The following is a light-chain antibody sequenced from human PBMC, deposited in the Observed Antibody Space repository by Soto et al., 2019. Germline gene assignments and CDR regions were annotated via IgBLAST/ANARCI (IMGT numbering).Light chain of an antibody. J-gene: IGKJ4*01. CDR2: AAS. Sequence: DIQLTQSPSFLSASVGDRVTTTCRASQDISSHLAWYQQKPGKAPKLLIYAASTLQSGVPSGFGGSGSGTEFTLTITSLQPEDFATYYCQQVKTYPLTFGGGTKVEIK. V-gene: IGKV1-9*01. CDR3: QQVKTYPLT. CDR1: QDISSH.